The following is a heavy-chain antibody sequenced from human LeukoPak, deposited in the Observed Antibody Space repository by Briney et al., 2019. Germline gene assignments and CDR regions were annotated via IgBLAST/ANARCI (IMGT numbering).Heavy chain of an antibody. CDR3: ARDKSGSLDY. J-gene: IGHJ4*02. CDR1: GFTFSSYG. V-gene: IGHV3-30*02. Sequence: GGSLRLSCAASGFTFSSYGMHWVRQAPGKGLEWVAFIRYDGSNKYYADSVKGRFTVSRDNSKNTLYLQMNSLRAEDTAVYYCARDKSGSLDYWGQGTLVTVSS. D-gene: IGHD1-26*01. CDR2: IRYDGSNK.